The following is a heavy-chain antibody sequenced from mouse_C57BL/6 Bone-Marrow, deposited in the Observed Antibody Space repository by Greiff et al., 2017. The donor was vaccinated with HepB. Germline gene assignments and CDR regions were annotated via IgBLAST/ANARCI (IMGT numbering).Heavy chain of an antibody. CDR3: ARHRWLLRYFDV. CDR2: ISNGGGST. CDR1: GFTFSDYY. Sequence: EVQVVESGGGLVQPGGSLKLSCAASGFTFSDYYMYWVRQTPEKRLEWVAYISNGGGSTYYPDTVKGRFTISRDNAKNTLYLQMSRLKSEDTAMYYCARHRWLLRYFDVWGTGTTVTVSS. V-gene: IGHV5-12*01. J-gene: IGHJ1*03. D-gene: IGHD2-3*01.